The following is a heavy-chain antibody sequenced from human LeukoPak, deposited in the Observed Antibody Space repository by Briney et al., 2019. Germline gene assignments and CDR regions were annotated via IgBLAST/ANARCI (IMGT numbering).Heavy chain of an antibody. D-gene: IGHD6-19*01. CDR3: ARPWGGIAVAGTRNAFDI. CDR2: IYYSGST. J-gene: IGHJ3*02. V-gene: IGHV4-39*01. Sequence: KPSETLSLTCTVSGGSISSSSYYWGWLRQPPGKGLEWIGSIYYSGSTYYNPSLKSRFTISVDTSKNQFSLKLSSVTAADTAVYYCARPWGGIAVAGTRNAFDIWGQGTMVTVSS. CDR1: GGSISSSSYY.